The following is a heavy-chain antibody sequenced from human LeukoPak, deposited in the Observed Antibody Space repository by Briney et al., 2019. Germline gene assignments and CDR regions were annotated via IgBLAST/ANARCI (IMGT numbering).Heavy chain of an antibody. V-gene: IGHV3-74*01. D-gene: IGHD1-26*01. Sequence: GGSLRLSCAASGFTFSSYWMYRVRQGPGKGLVWVSRINSEGKTTHYADSVKGRFVISRDNAKNTLYLQMNSLRAEDTAVYYCARDPGSNSHDWYFDLWGRGTLVTVSS. J-gene: IGHJ2*01. CDR2: INSEGKTT. CDR1: GFTFSSYW. CDR3: ARDPGSNSHDWYFDL.